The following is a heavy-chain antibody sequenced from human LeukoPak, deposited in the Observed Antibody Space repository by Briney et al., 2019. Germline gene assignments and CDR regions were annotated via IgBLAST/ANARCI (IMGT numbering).Heavy chain of an antibody. D-gene: IGHD3-10*01. V-gene: IGHV1-18*01. CDR3: ARVYSANYYGSGDRPFLFDY. J-gene: IGHJ4*02. CDR2: VSTYYGNT. CDR1: GYTFTSYG. Sequence: ASVKVSCKASGYTFTSYGFSWVRQAPGQGLEWMGWVSTYYGNTNYAQKLQDRVTMTTDTSTSTAYMELTSLRSDDTAVYYCARVYSANYYGSGDRPFLFDYWGQGTVVTVSS.